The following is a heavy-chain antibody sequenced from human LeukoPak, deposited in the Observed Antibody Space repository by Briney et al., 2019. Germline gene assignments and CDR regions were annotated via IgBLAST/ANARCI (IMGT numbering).Heavy chain of an antibody. Sequence: GESLKISCKGSGYRFTSYWIGWVRQMPGKGLEWMGIIYPGDSDTRYSPSFQGQVTISADKSISTAYLQWSSLKASDTAMYYCARSPARYYYGSGTPHRDAFDIWGQGTMVTVSS. V-gene: IGHV5-51*01. J-gene: IGHJ3*02. CDR3: ARSPARYYYGSGTPHRDAFDI. CDR2: IYPGDSDT. D-gene: IGHD3-10*01. CDR1: GYRFTSYW.